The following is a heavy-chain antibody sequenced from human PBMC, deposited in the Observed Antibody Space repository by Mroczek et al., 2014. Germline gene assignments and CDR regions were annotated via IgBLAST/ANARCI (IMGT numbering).Heavy chain of an antibody. Sequence: VQLVQSGAEVKKPGSSVKVSCKASGGTFSSYAISWVRQAPGQGLEWMGGIIPIFGTANYAQKFQGRVTITADESTSTAYMELSSLRSEDTAVYYCARSPTPYDFWSGYPSNYYYYMDVWGKGTTVTVSS. J-gene: IGHJ6*03. CDR3: ARSPTPYDFWSGYPSNYYYYMDV. CDR1: GGTFSSYA. V-gene: IGHV1-69*12. D-gene: IGHD3-3*01. CDR2: IIPIFGTA.